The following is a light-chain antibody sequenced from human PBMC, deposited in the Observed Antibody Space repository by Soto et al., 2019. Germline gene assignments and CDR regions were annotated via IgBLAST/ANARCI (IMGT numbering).Light chain of an antibody. CDR2: GAS. Sequence: EIVLTQSPGTLSLSPGERATLSCRAGQSVSSSFLAWYQQKVGQAPRLLIYGASSRATGIPDRFSGSGSGTDFTLTISRLEPEDFAVYYCQQYGSSPRTFGQGTRLEIK. V-gene: IGKV3-20*01. CDR3: QQYGSSPRT. J-gene: IGKJ5*01. CDR1: QSVSSSF.